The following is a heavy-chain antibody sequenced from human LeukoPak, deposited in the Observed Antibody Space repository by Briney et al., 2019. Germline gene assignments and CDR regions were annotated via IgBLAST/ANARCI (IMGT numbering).Heavy chain of an antibody. CDR1: GYTFTNHA. CDR3: ATESGTNWFDS. V-gene: IGHV1-18*01. Sequence: GASVKVSCKASGYTFTNHAISWVRQAPGQGLEWMGWISPSNDNTNYAQNLQGRVTMTTDTSTYTAYMEMRSLTSDDTAVYFCATESGTNWFDSRGQGTLVTVFS. CDR2: ISPSNDNT. J-gene: IGHJ5*01. D-gene: IGHD1-26*01.